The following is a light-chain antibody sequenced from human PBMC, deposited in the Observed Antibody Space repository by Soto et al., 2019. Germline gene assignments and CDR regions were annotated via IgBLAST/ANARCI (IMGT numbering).Light chain of an antibody. J-gene: IGLJ1*01. CDR3: SSYTSSSPRV. Sequence: QSALTQPASVSGSPGQSITISCTGTSSDVGGYNYVSWYQQHPGKAPKLMIYDGSNRPSAVSNRFSGSKSGNTASLTISGLHAEDEADYYCSSYTSSSPRVFGTGTKLTVL. CDR2: DGS. CDR1: SSDVGGYNY. V-gene: IGLV2-14*01.